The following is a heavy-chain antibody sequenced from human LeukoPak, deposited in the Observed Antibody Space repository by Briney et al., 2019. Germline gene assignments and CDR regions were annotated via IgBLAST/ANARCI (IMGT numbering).Heavy chain of an antibody. CDR1: GFTFSSFG. V-gene: IGHV3-30*18. J-gene: IGHJ1*01. Sequence: GSRRISCAASGFTFSSFGMHWVRQAPGQGLEWVAVISFDGSNQYYADSVKGRFTIYRDNFKNTVYLQMNSLRAEETAVYYCAKSHPPTVTTEEGEYLQHCGHSNLVSASS. CDR3: AKSHPPTVTTEEGEYLQH. CDR2: ISFDGSNQ. D-gene: IGHD4-17*01.